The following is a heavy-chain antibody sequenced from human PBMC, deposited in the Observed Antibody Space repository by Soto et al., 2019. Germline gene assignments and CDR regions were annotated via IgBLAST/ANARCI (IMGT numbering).Heavy chain of an antibody. J-gene: IGHJ4*02. V-gene: IGHV1-18*01. CDR2: ISAYNGNT. D-gene: IGHD3-22*01. CDR3: ASSDYYDSSGYYYHDY. Sequence: ASVKVSCKASGYTFTSYGISWVRQAPGQGLEWMGWISAYNGNTNYAQKLQGRVTMTTDTSTSTAYMELRSLRSDDTAVYYCASSDYYDSSGYYYHDYWGQGTLVTVSS. CDR1: GYTFTSYG.